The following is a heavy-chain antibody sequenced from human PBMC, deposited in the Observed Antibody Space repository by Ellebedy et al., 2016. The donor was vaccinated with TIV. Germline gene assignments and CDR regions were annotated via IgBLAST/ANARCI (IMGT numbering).Heavy chain of an antibody. CDR2: IYTSGST. J-gene: IGHJ4*02. CDR3: ARGSRLTGIRCSDY. CDR1: GGSITSGSYF. Sequence: SETLSLTXTVSGGSITSGSYFWSWIRQPAGKGLEWIGRIYTSGSTSYNPSLNGRATISVDTSKNQFSLKLSSVTAADTAVYYCARGSRLTGIRCSDYWGQGTLVTVSS. V-gene: IGHV4-61*02. D-gene: IGHD1-20*01.